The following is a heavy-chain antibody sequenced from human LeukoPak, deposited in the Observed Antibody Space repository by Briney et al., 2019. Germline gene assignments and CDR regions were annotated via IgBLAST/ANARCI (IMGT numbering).Heavy chain of an antibody. CDR2: MSHSGSA. CDR1: GDSISSNY. J-gene: IGHJ4*02. V-gene: IGHV4-59*12. CDR3: ARYYASQYYFDY. D-gene: IGHD3-16*01. Sequence: PSETLSLTCTVSGDSISSNYWSWIRQPPGKGLEWIGYMSHSGSANSNPSLKSRVTITVDTPKNQFSLRLSSVTPADTAVYFCARYYASQYYFDYWGQGTLVTVSS.